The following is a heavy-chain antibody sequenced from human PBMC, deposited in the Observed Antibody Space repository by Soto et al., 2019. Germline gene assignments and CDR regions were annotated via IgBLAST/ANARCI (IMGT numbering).Heavy chain of an antibody. CDR2: IWYDGSNK. Sequence: GGSLRLSCAASGFTFSSYSMNWVRQAPGKGLEWVAVIWYDGSNKYYADSVQGRFTISRDNSKNALFLQMNSLRAEDTAVYYCVRDDMSVFGPSAFDIWGQGTMVTVSS. CDR1: GFTFSSYS. D-gene: IGHD2-15*01. V-gene: IGHV3-33*08. J-gene: IGHJ3*02. CDR3: VRDDMSVFGPSAFDI.